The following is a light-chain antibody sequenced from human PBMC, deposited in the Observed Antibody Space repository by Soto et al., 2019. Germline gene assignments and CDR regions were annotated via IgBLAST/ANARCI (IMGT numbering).Light chain of an antibody. V-gene: IGKV3-20*01. Sequence: EIVLTQSPGTLSLSPGERATLSCRASQSVSSSYLAWYQQKPGQAPMLLIYGASSRATGIPDRFSGSGSGTDFTLTISRLEPEDFAVYDCQQYGSSITFGQGTRLEIK. CDR1: QSVSSSY. J-gene: IGKJ5*01. CDR3: QQYGSSIT. CDR2: GAS.